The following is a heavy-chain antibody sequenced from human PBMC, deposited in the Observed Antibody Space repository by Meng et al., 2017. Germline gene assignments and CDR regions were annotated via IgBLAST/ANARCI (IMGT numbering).Heavy chain of an antibody. V-gene: IGHV3-9*01. Sequence: SLKISCAASGFTFSDYYMSWIRQAPGKGLEWVSGISWNGGSIGYADSVKGRFTISRDNAKNSLYLQMNSLRAEDTALYYYAKASPPIYGSGLYYFDYWGQGTLVTVSS. CDR1: GFTFSDYY. D-gene: IGHD3-10*01. J-gene: IGHJ4*02. CDR2: ISWNGGSI. CDR3: AKASPPIYGSGLYYFDY.